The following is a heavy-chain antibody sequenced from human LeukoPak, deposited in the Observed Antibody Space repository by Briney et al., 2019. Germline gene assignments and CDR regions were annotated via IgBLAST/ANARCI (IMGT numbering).Heavy chain of an antibody. V-gene: IGHV3-9*01. CDR2: ISWNSGDI. Sequence: GRSLRLSCAASGFTFDDYAMHWVRQAPGKGLEWVSGISWNSGDIVYADSVKGRFTISRDNAKNSLYLQMNSLRAEDTALYYCAKDLGYASNNWGQGTLVTVSS. D-gene: IGHD6-13*01. J-gene: IGHJ4*02. CDR1: GFTFDDYA. CDR3: AKDLGYASNN.